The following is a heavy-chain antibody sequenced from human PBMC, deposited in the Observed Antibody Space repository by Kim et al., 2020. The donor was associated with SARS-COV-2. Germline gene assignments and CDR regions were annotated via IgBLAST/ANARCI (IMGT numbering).Heavy chain of an antibody. V-gene: IGHV3-15*01. CDR1: GFTFSNAW. Sequence: GGSLRLSCAASGFTFSNAWMSWVRQAPGKGLEWVGRIKSKTDGGTTDYAAPVKGRFTISRDDSKNTLYLQMNSLKTEDTAVYYCTTGWEVTKDPLVWSDYWGQGTLVTVSS. CDR2: IKSKTDGGTT. CDR3: TTGWEVTKDPLVWSDY. D-gene: IGHD1-26*01. J-gene: IGHJ4*02.